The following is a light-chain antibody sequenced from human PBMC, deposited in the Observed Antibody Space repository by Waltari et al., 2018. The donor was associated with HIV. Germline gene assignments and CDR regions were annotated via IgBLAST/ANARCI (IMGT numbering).Light chain of an antibody. CDR3: QSYDSSLNAWV. J-gene: IGLJ3*02. CDR2: ANT. V-gene: IGLV1-40*01. CDR1: SPNIGARYD. Sequence: QSVLTQPPSVSGAPGQRVTIPCTGSSPNIGARYDAHWYQHFTRTPPKLVIFANTNRPAGIPDRFSGSKSGTSASLVITGVQAEDEADYYCQSYDSSLNAWVFGGGTKLTVL.